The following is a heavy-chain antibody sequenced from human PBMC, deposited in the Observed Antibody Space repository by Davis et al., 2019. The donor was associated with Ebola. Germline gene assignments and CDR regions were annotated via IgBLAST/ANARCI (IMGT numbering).Heavy chain of an antibody. Sequence: GESLKISCAASGFTFSDYYMSWIRQAPGKGLEWVAYISSSCSTTNHADSVKGRFTISRDNAKNSLYLEMNSLRAEDTAVYYCAREGHTGFWDYWGQGTLVTVYS. V-gene: IGHV3-11*01. D-gene: IGHD3-3*01. CDR2: ISSSCSTT. CDR3: AREGHTGFWDY. CDR1: GFTFSDYY. J-gene: IGHJ4*02.